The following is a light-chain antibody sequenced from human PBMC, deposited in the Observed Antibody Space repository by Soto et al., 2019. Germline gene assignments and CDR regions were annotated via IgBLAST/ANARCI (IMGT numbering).Light chain of an antibody. CDR3: CSYTTSTKGV. Sequence: SALTQPTPVSGSPGQSITLSCTGTSSDVGGRDHVSCYQQHPGTAPKLMIYDVSNRHSGVSNRFSGFKDCNTDSLTISGLHAEDEAYYYCCSYTTSTKGVFGTGTMLT. J-gene: IGLJ1*01. CDR2: DVS. CDR1: SSDVGGRDH. V-gene: IGLV2-14*01.